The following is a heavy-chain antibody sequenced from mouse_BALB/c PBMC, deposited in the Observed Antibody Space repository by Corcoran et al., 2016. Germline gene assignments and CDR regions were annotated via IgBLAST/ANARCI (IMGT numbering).Heavy chain of an antibody. CDR2: INTYTGEP. J-gene: IGHJ4*01. CDR3: ARARYSSGYYAMDY. V-gene: IGHV9-1*02. CDR1: GYTFTNYG. D-gene: IGHD3-1*01. Sequence: QIQLVQSGPELKKPGETVKISCKASGYTFTNYGMNWVKQAPGKGLKWMGWINTYTGEPTYADDFKGRFAFSLETSASTAYLQINNLKNEDMATYFCARARYSSGYYAMDYWGQGTSVTVSS.